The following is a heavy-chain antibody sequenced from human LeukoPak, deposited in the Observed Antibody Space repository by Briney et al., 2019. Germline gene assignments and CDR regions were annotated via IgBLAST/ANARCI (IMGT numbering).Heavy chain of an antibody. Sequence: SETLSLTCAVYGGSFSGYYWSWIRQPPGKGLEWIGEINHSGSTNYNPSLKSRVTISVDTSKNQFSLKLSSVTAADTAVYYCARTTWIPSYYFYAMDVWAQGTTVTVSS. D-gene: IGHD5-18*01. CDR1: GGSFSGYY. J-gene: IGHJ6*02. CDR3: ARTTWIPSYYFYAMDV. V-gene: IGHV4-34*01. CDR2: INHSGST.